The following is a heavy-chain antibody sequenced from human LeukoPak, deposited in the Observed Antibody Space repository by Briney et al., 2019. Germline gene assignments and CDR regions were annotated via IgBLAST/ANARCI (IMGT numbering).Heavy chain of an antibody. V-gene: IGHV4-34*01. CDR2: INHSGST. D-gene: IGHD6-19*01. CDR1: GGSFSGYY. CDR3: ARGTGIAVAGKCHFDY. Sequence: MPSETLSLTCAVYGGSFSGYYWSWIRQPPGKGLEWIGEINHSGSTNYNPSLKSRVTISVDTSKNQFSLKLSSVTAADTAVYYCARGTGIAVAGKCHFDYWGQGTLVTVSS. J-gene: IGHJ4*02.